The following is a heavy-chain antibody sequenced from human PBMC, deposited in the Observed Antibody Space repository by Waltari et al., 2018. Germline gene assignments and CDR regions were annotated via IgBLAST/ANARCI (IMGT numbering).Heavy chain of an antibody. CDR2: IYTSGST. J-gene: IGHJ2*01. V-gene: IGHV4-4*07. Sequence: QVQLQESGPGLVKPSETLSLPCTVSGGSISSYYWRWIRQPAGKGLEWIGRIYTSGSTTYNPSLKSRVTMSVDTSKNQFSLKLSSVPAADTAVYYCARDEGLNWYFDLWGRGTLVTVSS. CDR1: GGSISSYY. CDR3: ARDEGLNWYFDL. D-gene: IGHD5-12*01.